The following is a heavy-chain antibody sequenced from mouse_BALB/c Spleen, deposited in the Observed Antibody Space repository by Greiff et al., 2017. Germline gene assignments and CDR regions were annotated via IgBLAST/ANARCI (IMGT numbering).Heavy chain of an antibody. D-gene: IGHD2-1*01. V-gene: IGHV5-17*02. Sequence: EVKLVESGGGLVQPGGSRKLSCAASGFTFSSFGMHWVRQAPEKGLEWVAYISSGSSTIYYADTVKGRFTISRDNPKNTLFLQMTSLRSEDTAMYYCARGEYGNYGWFAYWGQGTLVTVSA. CDR1: GFTFSSFG. CDR2: ISSGSSTI. CDR3: ARGEYGNYGWFAY. J-gene: IGHJ3*01.